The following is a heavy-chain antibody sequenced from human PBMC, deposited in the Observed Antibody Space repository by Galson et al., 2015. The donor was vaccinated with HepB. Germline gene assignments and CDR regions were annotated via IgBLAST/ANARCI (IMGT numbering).Heavy chain of an antibody. V-gene: IGHV3-23*01. CDR2: ISCSST. J-gene: IGHJ4*02. CDR1: GFIFSSYG. CDR3: TRVRSENTFFGGLASSSWGPIEV. D-gene: IGHD3-3*01. Sequence: SLRLSCAASGFIFSSYGMNWVRQAPGKGLEWVSSISCSSTYYADAVKGRVTISGDNSNNTLYLQMNVMRAEDTAMYYCTRVRSENTFFGGLASSSWGPIEVWGQGTLVAVSS.